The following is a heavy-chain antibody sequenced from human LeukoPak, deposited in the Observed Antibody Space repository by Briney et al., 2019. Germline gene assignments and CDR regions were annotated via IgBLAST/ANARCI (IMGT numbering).Heavy chain of an antibody. J-gene: IGHJ4*02. V-gene: IGHV3-9*01. CDR2: ISWNSGSI. Sequence: PGGSLRLSCAASGFTFDDYAMHWVRQAPGKGLEWVSGISWNSGSIGYADSVKGRFTISRDNAKNSLYLQMNSLRAEDTALYYRAKAHDRRIAVAALGYWGQGTLVTVSS. D-gene: IGHD6-19*01. CDR3: AKAHDRRIAVAALGY. CDR1: GFTFDDYA.